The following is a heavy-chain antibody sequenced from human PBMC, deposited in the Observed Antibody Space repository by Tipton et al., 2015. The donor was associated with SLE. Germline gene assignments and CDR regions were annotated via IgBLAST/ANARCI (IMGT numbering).Heavy chain of an antibody. V-gene: IGHV4-61*05. CDR2: IYTSGST. D-gene: IGHD3-9*01. CDR1: GGSISSSSYY. Sequence: TLSLTCTVSGGSISSSSYYWGWIRQPPGKGLEWIGYIYTSGSTNYNPSLKSRVTLSVDTSTNQFSLKLSSVTAADTAVYYCARSPLPDYDILTGYYHKGFFDYWGQGTLVTVSS. J-gene: IGHJ4*02. CDR3: ARSPLPDYDILTGYYHKGFFDY.